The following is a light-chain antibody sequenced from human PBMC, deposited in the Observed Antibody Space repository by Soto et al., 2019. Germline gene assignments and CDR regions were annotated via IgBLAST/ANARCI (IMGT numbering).Light chain of an antibody. CDR1: ESFDTW. CDR3: QQYYRYPLT. V-gene: IGKV1-5*01. Sequence: DIQMTQSPSTLSASVGDRVTITCRASESFDTWLAWYQQKPGKAPKVLIYDVSNLESGVPSRFSGSGSGTEFTLTINSLRPDDFASYYCQQYYRYPLTFGGGTTVEIK. J-gene: IGKJ4*01. CDR2: DVS.